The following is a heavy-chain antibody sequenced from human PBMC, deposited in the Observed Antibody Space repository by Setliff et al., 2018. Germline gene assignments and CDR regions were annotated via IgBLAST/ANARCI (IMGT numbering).Heavy chain of an antibody. V-gene: IGHV3-23*01. J-gene: IGHJ5*02. D-gene: IGHD2-15*01. Sequence: LRLSCAASGFTFSKYGMYWVRQAPGKGLEWVSAVTAFGGTTYDADSVKGRFTTSRDNSKNTIYLQMNNLGVDDTAIYYCVRRVAGKGWFDPWGQGTLVTVSS. CDR1: GFTFSKYG. CDR2: VTAFGGTT. CDR3: VRRVAGKGWFDP.